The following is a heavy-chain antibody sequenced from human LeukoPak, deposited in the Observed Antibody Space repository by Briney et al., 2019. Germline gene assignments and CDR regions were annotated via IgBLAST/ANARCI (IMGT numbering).Heavy chain of an antibody. J-gene: IGHJ4*02. D-gene: IGHD6-19*01. CDR1: GFTFSSYW. Sequence: GGSLSLSCAASGFTFSSYWMHWVRQAPGKGLVWVSRINTDGSSTSYADSVKGRFTISRDNAKNTLYLQMNSLRAEDTAVYYCATAVAGTGIDYWGQGTLVTVSS. CDR3: ATAVAGTGIDY. V-gene: IGHV3-74*01. CDR2: INTDGSST.